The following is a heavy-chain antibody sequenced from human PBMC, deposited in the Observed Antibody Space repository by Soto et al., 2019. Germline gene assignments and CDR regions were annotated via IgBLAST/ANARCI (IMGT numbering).Heavy chain of an antibody. CDR2: IYYSGST. CDR1: GGSISSYY. CDR3: ARDRFDYYDSSGYYYGLGWFDP. J-gene: IGHJ5*02. Sequence: SETLSLTCTVSGGSISSYYWSWIRQPPGKGLEWIGYIYYSGSTNYNPSLKSRVTISVDTSKNQFSLKLSSVTAADTAVYYCARDRFDYYDSSGYYYGLGWFDPWGQGTLVTV. V-gene: IGHV4-59*01. D-gene: IGHD3-22*01.